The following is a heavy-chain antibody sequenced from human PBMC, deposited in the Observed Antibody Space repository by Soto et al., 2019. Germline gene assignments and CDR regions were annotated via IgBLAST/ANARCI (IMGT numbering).Heavy chain of an antibody. CDR1: GGSISSSSYY. D-gene: IGHD3-3*01. CDR2: IYYSGST. Sequence: QLQLQESGPGLVKPSETLSLTCTVSGGSISSSSYYWGWIRQPPGKGLEWIGSIYYSGSTYYNPSLKSRVTISVDTSKNQFSLKLSSVTAADTAVYYCARHLLGVVIYYFDYWGQGTLVTVSS. CDR3: ARHLLGVVIYYFDY. J-gene: IGHJ4*02. V-gene: IGHV4-39*01.